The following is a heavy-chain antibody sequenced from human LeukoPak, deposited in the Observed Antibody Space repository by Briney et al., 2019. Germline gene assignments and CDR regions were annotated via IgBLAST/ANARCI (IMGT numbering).Heavy chain of an antibody. CDR2: IYSGGST. Sequence: GGSLRLSCAASGFTVSSNYMSWVRQAPGKGLEWVSVIYSGGSTYYADSVKGRFTISRDNSKNTLYLQMNSLRAEDTAAYYCATTTVTNEGDYWGQGTLVTVSS. V-gene: IGHV3-53*01. J-gene: IGHJ4*02. CDR1: GFTVSSNY. CDR3: ATTTVTNEGDY. D-gene: IGHD4-17*01.